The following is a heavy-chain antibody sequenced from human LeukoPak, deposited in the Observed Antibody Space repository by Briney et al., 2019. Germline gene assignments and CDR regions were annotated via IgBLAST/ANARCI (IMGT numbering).Heavy chain of an antibody. J-gene: IGHJ4*02. CDR3: AMGGGLGIVDY. D-gene: IGHD7-27*01. V-gene: IGHV4-4*07. CDR2: IYTSGST. Sequence: SETLSLTCTVSGGSISSYYWSWIRQPAGKGLEWIGRIYTSGSTNYNPSLKSRVTISVDMSKNQFSLKLSSVTAADTAVYYCAMGGGLGIVDYWGQGTLVTVSS. CDR1: GGSISSYY.